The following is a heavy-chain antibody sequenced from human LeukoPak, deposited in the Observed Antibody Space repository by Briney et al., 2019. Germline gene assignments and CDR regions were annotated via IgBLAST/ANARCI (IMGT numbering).Heavy chain of an antibody. Sequence: GGSLRLSCAASGFTFSDYYMSWIRQAPGKGLEWVSYISSRSTYTNYADSVKGRFTISRDNAKNSLYLQMNGLRAEDTAVYYCASYGYCSSTSCQISHFDYWGQGTLVTVSS. J-gene: IGHJ4*02. V-gene: IGHV3-11*03. D-gene: IGHD2-2*01. CDR1: GFTFSDYY. CDR2: ISSRSTYT. CDR3: ASYGYCSSTSCQISHFDY.